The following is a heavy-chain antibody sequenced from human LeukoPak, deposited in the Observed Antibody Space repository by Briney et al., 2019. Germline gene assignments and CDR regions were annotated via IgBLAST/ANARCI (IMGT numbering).Heavy chain of an antibody. D-gene: IGHD6-13*01. CDR2: ISAYNGNT. V-gene: IGHV1-18*01. CDR3: AREKYSSSWYALDY. CDR1: GYTFTSYG. J-gene: IGHJ4*02. Sequence: ASVKVSCKASGYTFTSYGISWVRQTPGQGLEWMGWISAYNGNTNYAQKLQGRVTMTTDTSTSTAYMELRSLRSDDTAVYYCAREKYSSSWYALDYWGQGTLVTVSS.